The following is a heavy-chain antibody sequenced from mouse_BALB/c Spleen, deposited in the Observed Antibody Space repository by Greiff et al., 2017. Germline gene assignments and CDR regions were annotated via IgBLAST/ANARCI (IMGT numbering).Heavy chain of an antibody. CDR3: ARGYGSSGYWYFDV. D-gene: IGHD1-1*01. CDR1: GYTFTDYA. J-gene: IGHJ1*01. CDR2: ISTYYGNT. Sequence: VQLQQSGPELVRPGVSVKISCKGSGYTFTDYAMHWVKQSHAKSLEWIGVISTYYGNTNYNQKFKGKATMTVDKSSSTAYMELARLTSEDSAIYYCARGYGSSGYWYFDVWGAGTTVTVSS. V-gene: IGHV1-67*01.